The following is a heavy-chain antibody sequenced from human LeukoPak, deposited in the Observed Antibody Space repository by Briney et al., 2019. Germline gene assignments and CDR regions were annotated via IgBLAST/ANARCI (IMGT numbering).Heavy chain of an antibody. V-gene: IGHV4-61*02. CDR1: GGSINSDTSC. D-gene: IGHD5-18*01. CDR3: VREGGYRSYYFDY. Sequence: SETLSLTCTVSGGSINSDTSCWSWIRQPAGKGLEWIGRIFTSGNTNYNPSLKGRIYISRDTSKNQFSLQMYSVTAADTALYFCVREGGYRSYYFDYWGQGTLVTVSS. CDR2: IFTSGNT. J-gene: IGHJ4*02.